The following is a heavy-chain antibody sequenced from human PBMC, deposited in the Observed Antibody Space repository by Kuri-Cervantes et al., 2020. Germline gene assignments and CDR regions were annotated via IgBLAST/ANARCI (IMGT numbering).Heavy chain of an antibody. Sequence: SQTLSLTCAVSGGSISSGGYSWSWIRQPPGKGLEWIGYIYHSGSTSYNPSLKSRVTISVDKSKNQFSLKLSSVTAADTAVYYCASGRGGAFDIWGQGAMVTVSS. J-gene: IGHJ3*02. D-gene: IGHD1-1*01. V-gene: IGHV4-30-2*01. CDR1: GGSISSGGYS. CDR3: ASGRGGAFDI. CDR2: IYHSGST.